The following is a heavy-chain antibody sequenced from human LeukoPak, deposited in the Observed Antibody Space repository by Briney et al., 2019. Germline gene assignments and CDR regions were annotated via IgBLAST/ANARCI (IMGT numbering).Heavy chain of an antibody. V-gene: IGHV3-23*01. CDR2: ISGSGGST. Sequence: GGSLRLSCAASGFTFSSYAMSWVRQAPGKGLEWVSAISGSGGSTYYADPVKGRFTISRDNSKNTLYLQMNSLRAEDTAVYYCAKYRYYGSGSYRDAFDIWGQGTMVTVSS. CDR3: AKYRYYGSGSYRDAFDI. D-gene: IGHD3-10*01. CDR1: GFTFSSYA. J-gene: IGHJ3*02.